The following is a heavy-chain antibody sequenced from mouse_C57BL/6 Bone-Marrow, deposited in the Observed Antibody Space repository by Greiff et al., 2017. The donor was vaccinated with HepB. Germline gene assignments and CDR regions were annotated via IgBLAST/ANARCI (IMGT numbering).Heavy chain of an antibody. J-gene: IGHJ1*03. CDR1: GYSITSGYY. CDR3: ARGGTMITTDWYFDV. V-gene: IGHV3-6*01. CDR2: ISYDGSN. D-gene: IGHD2-4*01. Sequence: EVQLQESGPGLVKPSQSLSLTCSVTGYSITSGYYWNWIRQFPGNKLEWMGYISYDGSNNYNPSLKNRISITRDTSKNQFFLKLNSVTTEDTATYYCARGGTMITTDWYFDVWGTGTTVTVSS.